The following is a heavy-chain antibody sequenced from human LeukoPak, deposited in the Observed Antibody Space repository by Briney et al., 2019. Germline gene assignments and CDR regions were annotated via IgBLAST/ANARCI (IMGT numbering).Heavy chain of an antibody. J-gene: IGHJ3*02. CDR1: GGSISSSNW. D-gene: IGHD6-13*01. CDR2: SRHKAKRYST. Sequence: KSSETLSLTCAVSGGSISSSNWWSWVRQPPGKGLEWVGRSRHKAKRYSTEYAASVKGRFTISRDDSKNSLYLQMNSLKTEDTAVYYCTRVLAAAANALDIWGQGTMVTVSS. V-gene: IGHV3-72*01. CDR3: TRVLAAAANALDI.